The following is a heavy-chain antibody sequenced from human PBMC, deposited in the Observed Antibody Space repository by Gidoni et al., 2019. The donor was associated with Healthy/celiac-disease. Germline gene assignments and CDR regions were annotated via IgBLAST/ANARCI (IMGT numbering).Heavy chain of an antibody. Sequence: QVPFKESGPALLKPPETLTLTCTASGFSLRNARMGVSWNRHPPGKALEWLAHIFSNEEKSYSTSLKSRLTSSKDTSKSQVVLTMSNMDPVDTATYYCARVYDDSSGYSANYWGQGTLVTVSS. CDR3: ARVYDDSSGYSANY. CDR1: GFSLRNARMG. V-gene: IGHV2-26*01. CDR2: IFSNEEK. J-gene: IGHJ4*02. D-gene: IGHD3-22*01.